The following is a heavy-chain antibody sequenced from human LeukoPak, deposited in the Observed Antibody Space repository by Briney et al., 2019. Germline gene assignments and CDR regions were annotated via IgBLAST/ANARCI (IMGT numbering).Heavy chain of an antibody. J-gene: IGHJ4*02. Sequence: ASVKVYCKVSGYTLTELSMHWVRQAPGKGLEWMGGFDPEDGETIYAQKFQGRVTMTEDTSTDTAYMELSSLRSEDTAVYYCATSYYYDSSFDYWGQGTLVTVSS. CDR1: GYTLTELS. CDR3: ATSYYYDSSFDY. D-gene: IGHD3-22*01. CDR2: FDPEDGET. V-gene: IGHV1-24*01.